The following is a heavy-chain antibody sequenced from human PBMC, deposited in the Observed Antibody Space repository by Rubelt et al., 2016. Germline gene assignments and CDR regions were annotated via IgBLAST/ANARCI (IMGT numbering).Heavy chain of an antibody. J-gene: IGHJ6*02. CDR2: A. D-gene: IGHD1/OR15-1a*01. CDR3: ARVGKQQQYYYYYYGMDV. Sequence: ASYAQKFQGRVTISADESTRTAYMELRSLRSEDTAVYYCARVGKQQQYYYYYYGMDVWGQGTTVTVAS. V-gene: IGHV1-69*01.